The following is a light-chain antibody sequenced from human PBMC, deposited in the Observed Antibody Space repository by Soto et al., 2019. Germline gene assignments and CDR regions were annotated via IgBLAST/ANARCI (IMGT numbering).Light chain of an antibody. J-gene: IGLJ1*01. CDR1: SSDVGGYNY. V-gene: IGLV2-14*03. CDR2: DVS. CDR3: SSYTTSNTRQIV. Sequence: QSVXTQPASVSGSPGQSITISCTGTSSDVGGYNYVSWYQHHPGKAPKLMIYDVSNRPSGVSNRFSGSKSGNTASLTISGLQPEDEADYYCSSYTTSNTRQIVFGAGTKVTVL.